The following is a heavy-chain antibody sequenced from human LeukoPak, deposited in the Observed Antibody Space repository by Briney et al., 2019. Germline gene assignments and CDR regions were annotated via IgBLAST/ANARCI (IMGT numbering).Heavy chain of an antibody. CDR1: GYTFTSYG. CDR3: ARVGGLRVVVPAASPYYYYMDV. D-gene: IGHD2-2*01. V-gene: IGHV1-18*01. J-gene: IGHJ6*03. Sequence: GASVKVSCKASGYTFTSYGISWVRQAPGQGLEWMGWISAYNGNTNYAQKLQGRVTMTTDTSTSTAYMELRSLRSDDTAVYYCARVGGLRVVVPAASPYYYYMDVWGKGTTVTVSS. CDR2: ISAYNGNT.